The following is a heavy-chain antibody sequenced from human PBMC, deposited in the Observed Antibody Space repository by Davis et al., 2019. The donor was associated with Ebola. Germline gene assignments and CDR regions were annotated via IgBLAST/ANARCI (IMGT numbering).Heavy chain of an antibody. J-gene: IGHJ4*02. V-gene: IGHV4-59*01. CDR1: GGSMSSYY. CDR2: IYYSGST. D-gene: IGHD6-25*01. Sequence: SETLSLTCTVSGGSMSSYYWSWIRQSPGKGLEWIGNIYYSGSTNYNPSLKSRVTISVDTSKNQFSLKLSSVTAADTAVYYCAREIAAGFDYWGQGTLVTVSS. CDR3: AREIAAGFDY.